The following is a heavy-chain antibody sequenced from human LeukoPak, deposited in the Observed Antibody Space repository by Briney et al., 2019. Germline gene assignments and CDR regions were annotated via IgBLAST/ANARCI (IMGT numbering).Heavy chain of an antibody. V-gene: IGHV3-48*03. CDR3: ARGGDAKQQLFDY. CDR1: GFTFSSYE. Sequence: PGGSLRLSCAASGFTFSSYEMNWVRQAPGKGLEWVSYISSSGSTIYYADSVKGRFTISRDNAKNSLYLQMNSLRAEDTAVYYCARGGDAKQQLFDYWGQGTLVTVSS. CDR2: ISSSGSTI. D-gene: IGHD6-13*01. J-gene: IGHJ4*02.